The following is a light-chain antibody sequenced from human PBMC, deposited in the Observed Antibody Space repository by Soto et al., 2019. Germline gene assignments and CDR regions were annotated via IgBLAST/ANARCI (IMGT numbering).Light chain of an antibody. V-gene: IGKV1-39*01. CDR3: QQSYNTPYT. CDR2: AAS. Sequence: DIQMTQSPSSLSASVGDKVTITCRASQTISNYLNWYQQQPGKAPNVAIYAASSLRSGVPSRFSGSGSGTDFTLTISSLRPEDFAIYYCQQSYNTPYTFGQGTTLEI. J-gene: IGKJ2*01. CDR1: QTISNY.